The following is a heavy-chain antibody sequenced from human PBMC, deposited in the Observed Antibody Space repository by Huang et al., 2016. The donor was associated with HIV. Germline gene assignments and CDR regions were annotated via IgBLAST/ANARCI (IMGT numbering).Heavy chain of an antibody. CDR2: VSPISGTA. CDR3: ARDGGRGYSYGYMDS. V-gene: IGHV1-69*13. CDR1: GGTFNSQT. D-gene: IGHD5-18*01. J-gene: IGHJ1*01. Sequence: QVQLVQSGAEVKKPGSSVKVSCKASGGTFNSQTVSWVRQAPGQGLEWMGGVSPISGTANDAKKFQGRGTITADDSTSTANMELSSLTSEDTAMYYCARDGGRGYSYGYMDSWGQGTLVTVSS.